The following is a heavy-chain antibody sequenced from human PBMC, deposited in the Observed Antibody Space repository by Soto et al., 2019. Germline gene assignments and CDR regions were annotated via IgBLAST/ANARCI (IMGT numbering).Heavy chain of an antibody. Sequence: EVRLVETGGGLIQPGGSLRLSCAASGFTVSNNYMYWVRQAPGKGLEWVSVIYSGGSTYHADSVKGRFTTSRDISKNTLYLQMHSLGAEDTTVYYCAGFTSRGWYYHHYCMDVWVQGTTVTVSS. CDR1: GFTVSNNY. CDR2: IYSGGST. V-gene: IGHV3-53*02. D-gene: IGHD6-19*01. J-gene: IGHJ6*02. CDR3: AGFTSRGWYYHHYCMDV.